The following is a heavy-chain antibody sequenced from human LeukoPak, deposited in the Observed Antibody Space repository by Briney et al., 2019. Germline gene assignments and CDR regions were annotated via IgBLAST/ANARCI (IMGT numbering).Heavy chain of an antibody. CDR1: GYSISSGYY. D-gene: IGHD6-13*01. Sequence: PSETLSLTCAVSGYSISSGYYWGWIRQPPGKGLEWIGSIYHSGSTNYNPSLKSRVTISVDTSKNQFSLKLSSVTAADTAVYYCARDQGSSWYAYWGQGTLVTVSS. CDR3: ARDQGSSWYAY. CDR2: IYHSGST. J-gene: IGHJ4*02. V-gene: IGHV4-38-2*02.